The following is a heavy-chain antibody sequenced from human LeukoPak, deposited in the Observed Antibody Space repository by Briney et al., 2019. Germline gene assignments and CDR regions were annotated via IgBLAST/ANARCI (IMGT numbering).Heavy chain of an antibody. CDR1: GFTFSSYA. CDR2: ISYDGSNK. J-gene: IGHJ6*02. CDR3: ARDLPPVPAAISNYYYYYGMDV. V-gene: IGHV3-30-3*01. D-gene: IGHD2-2*01. Sequence: PGGSLRLSCAASGFTFSSYAMQWVRQAPGKGLEWVAVISYDGSNKYYADSVKGRFTISRDNSKNTLYLQMNSLRAEDTAVYYCARDLPPVPAAISNYYYYYGMDVWGQGTTVTVSS.